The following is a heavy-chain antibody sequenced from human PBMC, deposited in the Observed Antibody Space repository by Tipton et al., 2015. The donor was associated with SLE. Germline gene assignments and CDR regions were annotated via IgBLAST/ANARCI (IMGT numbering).Heavy chain of an antibody. CDR2: IYTSGSI. CDR3: ARHIVVVPEAFDI. Sequence: TLSLTCTVSGGSISSGSYYWSWIRQPAGKGLEWIGRIYTSGSINYNPSLKSRVTISVDTSKNQFSLKLSSVTAADTAVYYCARHIVVVPEAFDIWGQGTMVTVSS. CDR1: GGSISSGSYY. D-gene: IGHD2-21*01. V-gene: IGHV4-61*02. J-gene: IGHJ3*02.